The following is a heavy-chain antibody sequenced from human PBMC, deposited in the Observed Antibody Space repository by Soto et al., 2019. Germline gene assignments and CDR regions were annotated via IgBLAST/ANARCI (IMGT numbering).Heavy chain of an antibody. CDR1: GFTFSSYG. Sequence: QVQLVESGGGVVQPGRSLRLSCAASGFTFSSYGMHWVRQAPGKGLEWVAVISYDGSNKYYADSVKGRFTISRDNSKNTLYLQMNSLRAEDTAVYYCATDFFSGPVYYFDYWGQGTLVTVSS. CDR3: ATDFFSGPVYYFDY. J-gene: IGHJ4*02. D-gene: IGHD3-3*01. CDR2: ISYDGSNK. V-gene: IGHV3-30*03.